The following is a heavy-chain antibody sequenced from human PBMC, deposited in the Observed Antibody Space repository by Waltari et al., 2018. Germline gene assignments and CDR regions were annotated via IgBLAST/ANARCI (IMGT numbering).Heavy chain of an antibody. J-gene: IGHJ4*02. CDR2: ISYDGSNK. V-gene: IGHV3-30*18. CDR1: GFTFSSYG. D-gene: IGHD3-16*01. CDR3: AKDLLNGSGGPTV. Sequence: QVQLVESGGGVVQPGRSLRLSCAASGFTFSSYGMHWVRQAPGKGLEWVAVISYDGSNKYYADSVKDRFTISRDNSKNTLYLQMNSLRAEDTAVYYCAKDLLNGSGGPTVWGQGTLVTVSS.